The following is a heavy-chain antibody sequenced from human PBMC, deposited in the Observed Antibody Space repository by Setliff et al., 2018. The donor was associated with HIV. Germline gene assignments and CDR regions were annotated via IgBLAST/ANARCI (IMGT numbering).Heavy chain of an antibody. V-gene: IGHV4-34*01. CDR3: GGNGYYSIDY. J-gene: IGHJ4*02. Sequence: SETLSLTCAVYGGSFSGYYWSWIRQPPGKGLEWIGEINHSGSTHYNPSLRSRVTISVDKSKSQFSLKLNSVTAADTAVYYCGGNGYYSIDYWGQGTLVTVSS. CDR1: GGSFSGYY. CDR2: INHSGST. D-gene: IGHD3-22*01.